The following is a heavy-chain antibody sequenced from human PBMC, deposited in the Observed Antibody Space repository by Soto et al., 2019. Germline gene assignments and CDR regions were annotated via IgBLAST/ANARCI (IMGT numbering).Heavy chain of an antibody. V-gene: IGHV3-21*01. Sequence: GGSLRLSCAASGVTFSSYSMNWVRQAPGKGLEWVSSISSSSSYIYYADSVKGRFTISRDNAKNSLYLQMNSLRAEDTAVYYCARDFSSWYHGWFDPWGQGTLVTVSS. CDR3: ARDFSSWYHGWFDP. D-gene: IGHD6-13*01. CDR2: ISSSSSYI. CDR1: GVTFSSYS. J-gene: IGHJ5*02.